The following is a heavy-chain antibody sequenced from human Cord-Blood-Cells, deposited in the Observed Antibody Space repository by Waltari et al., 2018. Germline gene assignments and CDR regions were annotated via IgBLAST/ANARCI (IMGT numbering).Heavy chain of an antibody. D-gene: IGHD2-2*02. Sequence: QVQLQESGPGLVKPSETLSLTCTVSGGSVSSGSYYWRWIRQPPGKGLEWIGYIYYSGTTNYNPSLKSRVTISVDTSKNQFSLKLSSVTAADTAVYYCARGAGGYCSSTSCYTRHAFDIWGQGTMVTVSS. J-gene: IGHJ3*02. CDR1: GGSVSSGSYY. CDR3: ARGAGGYCSSTSCYTRHAFDI. V-gene: IGHV4-61*01. CDR2: IYYSGTT.